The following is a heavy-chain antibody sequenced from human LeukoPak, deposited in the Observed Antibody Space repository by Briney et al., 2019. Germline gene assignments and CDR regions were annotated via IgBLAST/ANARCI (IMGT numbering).Heavy chain of an antibody. CDR1: GGSISSYY. D-gene: IGHD2-2*01. Sequence: SETLSLTCTVSGGSISSYYWSWIRQPPGKGLEWIGYIYYSGSTNYNPSLKSRVTISVDTSKNQFSLKLSSVTAADTAVYYCARGAPRGVVPAAIHLDLWGRGTLVTVSS. V-gene: IGHV4-59*01. CDR2: IYYSGST. CDR3: ARGAPRGVVPAAIHLDL. J-gene: IGHJ2*01.